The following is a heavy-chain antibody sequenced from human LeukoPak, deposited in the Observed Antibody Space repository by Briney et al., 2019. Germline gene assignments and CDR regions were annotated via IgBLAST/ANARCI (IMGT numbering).Heavy chain of an antibody. CDR2: ISGYNGNT. D-gene: IGHD2-15*01. V-gene: IGHV1-18*01. Sequence: ASVKVSCKASGYTFTSYGISWVRQAPGQGLEWMGWISGYNGNTNYAQKLQGRVTMTTDTSTSTAYMELRSLRSDDTAVYYCARALCSGGSCYSSFIKDAFDIWGQGTMVTVSS. CDR1: GYTFTSYG. J-gene: IGHJ3*02. CDR3: ARALCSGGSCYSSFIKDAFDI.